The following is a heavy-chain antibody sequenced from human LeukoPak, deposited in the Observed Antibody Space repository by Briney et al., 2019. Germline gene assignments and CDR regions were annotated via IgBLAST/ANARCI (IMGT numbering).Heavy chain of an antibody. CDR2: INHSGST. CDR1: GFTVSSNY. V-gene: IGHV4-34*01. J-gene: IGHJ4*02. D-gene: IGHD6-19*01. Sequence: GSLRLSCAASGFTVSSNYMSWVRQAPGKGLEWIGKINHSGSTNYNPSLKSRVTISVDTSKNQFSLKLSSVTAADTAVYYCARGPIAVAEPDYWGQGTLVTVSS. CDR3: ARGPIAVAEPDY.